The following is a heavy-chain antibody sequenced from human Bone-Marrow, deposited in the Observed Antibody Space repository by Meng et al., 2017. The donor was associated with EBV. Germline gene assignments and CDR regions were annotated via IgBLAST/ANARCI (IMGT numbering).Heavy chain of an antibody. D-gene: IGHD3-9*01. Sequence: LVRPGAGGKKLWSSGRASCKASGGTFSSYAISWVGQAPGKGLEWMGGIIPIFGTANYAQKFQGRVTITADESTSTAYMELSSLRSEDTAVYYCARSPYDILTGLFDYWGQGTLVTVSS. V-gene: IGHV1-69*01. CDR3: ARSPYDILTGLFDY. CDR2: IIPIFGTA. CDR1: GGTFSSYA. J-gene: IGHJ4*02.